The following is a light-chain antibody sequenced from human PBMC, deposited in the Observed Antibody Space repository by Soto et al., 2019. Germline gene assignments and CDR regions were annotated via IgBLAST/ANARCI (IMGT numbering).Light chain of an antibody. V-gene: IGLV6-57*01. CDR3: QSYDSSNLK. J-gene: IGLJ2*01. Sequence: NFMLTQPHSVSESPGKTVTISCTRSRGSIASNYVQWYQQRPGSSPTTVIYEDYQRPSGVPDRFSGSIDSSSNSASLTISGLKTEDEADYYCQSYDSSNLKFGGGAKLTVL. CDR1: RGSIASNY. CDR2: EDY.